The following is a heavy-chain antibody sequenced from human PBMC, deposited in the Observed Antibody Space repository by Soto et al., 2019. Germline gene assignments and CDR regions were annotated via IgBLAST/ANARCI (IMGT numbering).Heavy chain of an antibody. CDR2: IYHSGTT. V-gene: IGHV4-31*03. CDR1: GGSLSSGVYY. Sequence: PSETLSLTCTVSGGSLSSGVYYWSWFRQPPGKGPEWIGYIYHSGTTHYNPSLKSRVSISIDTSKSQFSLNLTSVTAADTAVYSCARGGGYCSRTLCLPRHGPSWFDPWGQGTLVTVSS. J-gene: IGHJ5*02. CDR3: ARGGGYCSRTLCLPRHGPSWFDP. D-gene: IGHD2-15*01.